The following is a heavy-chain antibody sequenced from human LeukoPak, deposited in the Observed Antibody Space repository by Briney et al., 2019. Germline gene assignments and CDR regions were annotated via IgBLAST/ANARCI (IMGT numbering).Heavy chain of an antibody. D-gene: IGHD3-22*01. Sequence: SETLSLTCTVSGGSISSSSYYWGWIRQPPGKGLEWIGSIYHSGSTYHNPSLKSRVTISVDTSKNQFSLKLSPVTAADTAVYYCARDPHYHDRSGSFVWGQGTMVTVSS. J-gene: IGHJ3*01. V-gene: IGHV4-39*07. CDR2: IYHSGST. CDR1: GGSISSSSYY. CDR3: ARDPHYHDRSGSFV.